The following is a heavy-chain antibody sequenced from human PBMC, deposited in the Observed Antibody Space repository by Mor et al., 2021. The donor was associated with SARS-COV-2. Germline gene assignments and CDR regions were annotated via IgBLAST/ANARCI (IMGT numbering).Heavy chain of an antibody. D-gene: IGHD3-10*01. V-gene: IGHV1-46*03. J-gene: IGHJ4*02. CDR2: IHPSGGST. CDR3: ARDFDGSGRIADY. Sequence: MGIIHPSGGSTSYAQKFQGRLTLTRDTSTSTVYMALSSLRYEDTAVYFCARDFDGSGRIADYWGQGTLVTVSS.